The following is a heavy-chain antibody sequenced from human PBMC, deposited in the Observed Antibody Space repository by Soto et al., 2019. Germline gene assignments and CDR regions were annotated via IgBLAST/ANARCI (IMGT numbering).Heavy chain of an antibody. CDR2: IYSGGST. Sequence: ETLSLTCTVSGGSISSYYWSWVRQAPGKGLEWVSVIYSGGSTYYADSVKGRFTISRHNSKNTLYLQMNSLRAEDTAVYYCASSIAVAGMALDYWGQGTLVTVSS. J-gene: IGHJ4*02. CDR1: GGSISSYY. V-gene: IGHV3-53*04. D-gene: IGHD6-19*01. CDR3: ASSIAVAGMALDY.